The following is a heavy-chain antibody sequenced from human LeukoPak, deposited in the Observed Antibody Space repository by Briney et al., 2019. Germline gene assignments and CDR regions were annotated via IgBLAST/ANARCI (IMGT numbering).Heavy chain of an antibody. CDR3: ARSFRPHRFALLEDYFDY. CDR1: GYTFTGYY. V-gene: IGHV1-2*02. Sequence: ASVKVSCKASGYTFTGYYMHWVRQAPGQGLEWMGWINPNSGGTNYAQKFQGRVTMTRDTSISTAYMELSRLRSDDTAVYYCARSFRPHRFALLEDYFDYWGQGTLVTVSS. CDR2: INPNSGGT. J-gene: IGHJ4*02. D-gene: IGHD1-1*01.